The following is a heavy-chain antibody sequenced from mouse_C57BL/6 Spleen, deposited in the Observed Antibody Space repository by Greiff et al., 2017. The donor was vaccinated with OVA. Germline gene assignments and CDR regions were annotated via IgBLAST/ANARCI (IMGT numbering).Heavy chain of an antibody. CDR1: GYTFTSYW. Sequence: VQLQQPGAELVKPGASVKLSCKASGYTFTSYWMHWVKQRPGRGLEWIGRIDPNSGGTKYNETFKSTATLTVDKPSSTAYMQLSSLTSEDAAVYYCSRALIDTVVALYALDYWGQGTSVTVSS. D-gene: IGHD1-1*01. CDR3: SRALIDTVVALYALDY. CDR2: IDPNSGGT. V-gene: IGHV1-72*01. J-gene: IGHJ4*01.